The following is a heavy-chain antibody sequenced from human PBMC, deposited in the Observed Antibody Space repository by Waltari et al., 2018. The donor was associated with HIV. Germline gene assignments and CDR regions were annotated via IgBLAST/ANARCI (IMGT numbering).Heavy chain of an antibody. CDR1: GGSIRTSSHF. Sequence: QLXLQESGXXLVKPSETXSLXCSVSGGSIRTSSHFWGWIRQTPGKGLXWXXNIYSSGSTYXXXXXXXRXTXSVXXXXNQXSLRLNSXTAAXTXXYXCXXGLPVRSVDLWGQGTLVTVSS. CDR3: XXGLPVRSVDL. CDR2: IYSSGST. V-gene: IGHV4-39*01. D-gene: IGHD3-16*01. J-gene: IGHJ5*02.